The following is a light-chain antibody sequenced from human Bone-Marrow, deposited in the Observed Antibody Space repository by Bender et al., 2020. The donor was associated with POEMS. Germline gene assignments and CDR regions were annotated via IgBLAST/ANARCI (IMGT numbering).Light chain of an antibody. V-gene: IGLV1-44*01. CDR2: SSH. Sequence: QSVLTQPPSASGTPGQRVTISCSGGSSNIGAHAVNWYQHLPGTAPKLLIYSSHRRPSEVPDRFSGSRSGTSASLAISGLQSEDEADYCCAVWDDSLNGWVFGRGVKLTVL. CDR1: SSNIGAHA. J-gene: IGLJ3*02. CDR3: AVWDDSLNGWV.